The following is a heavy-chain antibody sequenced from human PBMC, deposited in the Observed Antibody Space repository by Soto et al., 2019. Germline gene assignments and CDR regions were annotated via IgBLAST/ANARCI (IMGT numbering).Heavy chain of an antibody. J-gene: IGHJ6*03. Sequence: EVQLVESGGGLVQPGGSLRLSCAASGFTFSSYSMNWVRQAPGKGLEWVSYISSSSSTIYYADSVTGRFTISRDNAKNSLYLQMNSLIAEDTAVYYCARDTGGVIVYYYYYMDVWGKGTTVTVSS. V-gene: IGHV3-48*01. CDR2: ISSSSSTI. CDR3: ARDTGGVIVYYYYYMDV. D-gene: IGHD3-16*02. CDR1: GFTFSSYS.